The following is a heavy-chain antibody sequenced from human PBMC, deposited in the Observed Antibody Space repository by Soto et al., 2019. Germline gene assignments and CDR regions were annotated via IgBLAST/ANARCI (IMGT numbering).Heavy chain of an antibody. D-gene: IGHD3-22*01. J-gene: IGHJ6*02. CDR1: GGSISSSSYY. CDR3: ARYIFYEDTGGYYAPATYYGMDV. CDR2: IYFSGST. Sequence: SETLSLTCTVSGGSISSSSYYWGWIRQPPGKGLEWIGSIYFSGSTYYNPSLKSRVTISVDTSKSQFSLKLSSVTAADTAVYYCARYIFYEDTGGYYAPATYYGMDVWGQGTTVTVT. V-gene: IGHV4-39*01.